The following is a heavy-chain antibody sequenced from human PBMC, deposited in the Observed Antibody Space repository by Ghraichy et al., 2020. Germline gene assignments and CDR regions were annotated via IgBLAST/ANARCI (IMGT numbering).Heavy chain of an antibody. CDR3: ARRAGNTVDY. CDR2: MKQDGSEI. V-gene: IGHV3-7*01. CDR1: GFTFTHYW. J-gene: IGHJ4*02. Sequence: GGSLRLSCAASGFTFTHYWMARIRQPPGKGLEWVANMKQDGSEIYYVDSVKGRFTISRDNAKNSLYLQMNSLRADDTAVYYCARRAGNTVDYWGQGTLVTISS.